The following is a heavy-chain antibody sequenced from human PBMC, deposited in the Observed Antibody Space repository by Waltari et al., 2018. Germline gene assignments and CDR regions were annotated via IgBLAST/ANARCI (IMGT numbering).Heavy chain of an antibody. Sequence: EVQLVQSGAEVKKPGESLKISCKGSGYSFTSYWIGWVRQMPGKGLEWMGIIYPGDSDTSYSPSVRGQVAISADKSLSTAYLQWSSLKASDTAMYYCARRTYGSGSSYYYYYMDVWVKGTTVTVSS. CDR3: ARRTYGSGSSYYYYYMDV. D-gene: IGHD3-10*01. CDR2: IYPGDSDT. J-gene: IGHJ6*03. V-gene: IGHV5-51*01. CDR1: GYSFTSYW.